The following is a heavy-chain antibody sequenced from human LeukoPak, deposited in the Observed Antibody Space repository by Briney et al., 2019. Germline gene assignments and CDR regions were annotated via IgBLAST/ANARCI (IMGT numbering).Heavy chain of an antibody. CDR3: ARDFRRSMPTGPFDY. D-gene: IGHD1-14*01. CDR1: GGTFISYA. J-gene: IGHJ4*02. CDR2: IIPIFGTA. Sequence: SVKVSCEASGGTFISYAISWVRQAPGQGLEWMGGIIPIFGTANYAQKFQGRVTITADESTSTAYMELSSLRSEDTAVYYCARDFRRSMPTGPFDYWGQGTLVTVSS. V-gene: IGHV1-69*13.